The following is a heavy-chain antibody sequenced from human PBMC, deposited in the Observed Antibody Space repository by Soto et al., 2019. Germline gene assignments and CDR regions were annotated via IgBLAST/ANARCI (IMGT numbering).Heavy chain of an antibody. CDR2: ISGSDGRST. J-gene: IGHJ4*02. CDR3: ARDGTYSSSADS. D-gene: IGHD6-6*01. Sequence: GGSLRLSCAASGFTFSSYAMSWVRQAPGKGLEWVSAISGSDGRSTGYADSVKGRFTISRDNAKNTLFLQMNSLRAEDTAVYYCARDGTYSSSADSWGQGTLVTVSS. CDR1: GFTFSSYA. V-gene: IGHV3-23*01.